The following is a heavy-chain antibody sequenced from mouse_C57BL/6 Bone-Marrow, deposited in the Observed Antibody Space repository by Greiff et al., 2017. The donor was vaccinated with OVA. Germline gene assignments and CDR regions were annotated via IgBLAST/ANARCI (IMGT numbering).Heavy chain of an antibody. D-gene: IGHD2-4*01. CDR2: IHPNSGST. CDR1: GYTFTSYW. V-gene: IGHV1-64*01. Sequence: QVQLQQPGAELVKPGASVKLSCKASGYTFTSYWMHWVKQRPGQGLEWIGMIHPNSGSTNYNEKFKSKATLTVDKSSSTAYMQLSSLTSEYSAVYYCARHYDYDPSFAYWGQGTLVTVSA. J-gene: IGHJ3*01. CDR3: ARHYDYDPSFAY.